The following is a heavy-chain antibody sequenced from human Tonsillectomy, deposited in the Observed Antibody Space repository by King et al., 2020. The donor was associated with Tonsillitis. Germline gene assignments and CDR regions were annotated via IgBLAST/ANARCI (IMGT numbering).Heavy chain of an antibody. J-gene: IGHJ2*01. CDR3: ARGNGRWLVPWWYFDL. D-gene: IGHD6-19*01. CDR2: INHSGST. Sequence: VQLQQWGAGLLKPSETLSLTCAVYGGSFSGYYWSWIRQPPGKGLEWIGEINHSGSTNYNPSLKSRVTISVDTSKNQFSLKLSSVTAADTAVYYCARGNGRWLVPWWYFDLWGRGTLVTVSS. CDR1: GGSFSGYY. V-gene: IGHV4-34*01.